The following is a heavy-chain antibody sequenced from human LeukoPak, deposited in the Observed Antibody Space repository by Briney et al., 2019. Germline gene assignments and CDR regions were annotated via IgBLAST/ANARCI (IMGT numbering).Heavy chain of an antibody. V-gene: IGHV4-34*01. Sequence: SETLSLTCAVYGGSFSGYYWSWIRQPPGKGLEWIGEINHSGSTNYNPSLKSRVTISVDTSKNQFSLKLSSVTAADTAVYYCARDLDLLPSYWGQGTLVTVSS. CDR1: GGSFSGYY. CDR2: INHSGST. J-gene: IGHJ4*02. CDR3: ARDLDLLPSY. D-gene: IGHD2-15*01.